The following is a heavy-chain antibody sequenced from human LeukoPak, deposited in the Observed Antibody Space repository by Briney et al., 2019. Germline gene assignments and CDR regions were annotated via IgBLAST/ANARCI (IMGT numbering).Heavy chain of an antibody. V-gene: IGHV1-46*01. CDR1: GYTFTSYY. CDR3: ARDFSSREIWGIAVAGTLDY. D-gene: IGHD6-19*01. CDR2: INPSGGST. J-gene: IGHJ4*02. Sequence: ASVKVSCKASGYTFTSYYMHWVRQAPGQGLEWMGIINPSGGSTSYAQKFQGRVTMTRDMSTRTVYMELSSLRSEDTAVYYCARDFSSREIWGIAVAGTLDYWGQGTLVTVSS.